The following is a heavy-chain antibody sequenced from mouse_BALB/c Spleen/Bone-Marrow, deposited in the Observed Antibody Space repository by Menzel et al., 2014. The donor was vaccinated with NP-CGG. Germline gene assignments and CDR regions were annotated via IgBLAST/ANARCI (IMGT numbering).Heavy chain of an antibody. D-gene: IGHD1-1*02. J-gene: IGHJ4*01. CDR2: IWAGGST. CDR3: ARDESGSCGDY. Sequence: VQLQQSGPGLVAPSQSLSITCTVSGFSLTSYGVHWVRQPPGKGLEWLGVIWAGGSTDYNSALMSRLSISKDNSKSQVFLEMNSLQTDDTAMYYCARDESGSCGDYWGQGTSVTVSS. V-gene: IGHV2-9*02. CDR1: GFSLTSYG.